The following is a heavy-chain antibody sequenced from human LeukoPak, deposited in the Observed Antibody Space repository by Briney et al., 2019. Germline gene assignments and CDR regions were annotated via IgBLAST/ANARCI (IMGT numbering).Heavy chain of an antibody. V-gene: IGHV3-30*02. D-gene: IGHD2-2*01. CDR1: GFTFSSYG. Sequence: PGGSLRLSCAASGFTFSSYGMHWVRQAPGKGLEWVAFIRYDGSNKYYADSVKGRFTISRDNSKNTLYLQMNSLRAEDTAVYYCAKDSCSSTSCRFDYWGQGTLVTVSS. CDR2: IRYDGSNK. CDR3: AKDSCSSTSCRFDY. J-gene: IGHJ4*02.